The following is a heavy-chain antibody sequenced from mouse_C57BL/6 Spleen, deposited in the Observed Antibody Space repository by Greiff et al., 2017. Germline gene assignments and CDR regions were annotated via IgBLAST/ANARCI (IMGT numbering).Heavy chain of an antibody. CDR3: TSHSNWYVDV. V-gene: IGHV14-4*01. CDR2: IDPENGDT. CDR1: GFNIKDDY. J-gene: IGHJ1*03. Sequence: EVQLQESGAELVRPGASVKLSCTASGFNIKDDYMHWVKQRPEQGLEWIGWIDPENGDTEYASKFQGKATITADTSSNSAYLQLSTLTSEDTAVYYCTSHSNWYVDVWGTGTTVTVSS.